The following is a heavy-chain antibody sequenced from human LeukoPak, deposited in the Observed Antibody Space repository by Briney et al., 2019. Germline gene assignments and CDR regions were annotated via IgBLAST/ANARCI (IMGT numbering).Heavy chain of an antibody. V-gene: IGHV1-18*01. J-gene: IGHJ6*02. CDR1: GYTFSNYG. CDR2: ISGYNGYT. D-gene: IGHD6-19*01. Sequence: ASVKVSCKTSGYTFSNYGISWVRQAPGQGLEWMGRISGYNGYTNSAQQFQGRVTVTMDTSTSTVYMELRSLRSDDTAVYYCARWSGGSDWLYHFGMDVWGQGTTVTVSS. CDR3: ARWSGGSDWLYHFGMDV.